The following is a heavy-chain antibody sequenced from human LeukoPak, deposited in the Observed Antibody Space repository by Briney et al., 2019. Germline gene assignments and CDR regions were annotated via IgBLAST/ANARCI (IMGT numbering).Heavy chain of an antibody. CDR2: ISSSGTTI. J-gene: IGHJ6*02. D-gene: IGHD6-13*01. V-gene: IGHV3-11*01. CDR1: GFTFSDYY. CDR3: ARGRSSSPIYYYGMDV. Sequence: GGSLRLSCAASGFTFSDYYMSWIRQAPGKGLEWVSYISSSGTTIYYADSVKGRFTISRDNAKNSLYLQLNSLRAEDTAVYYCARGRSSSPIYYYGMDVWGQGTTVTVSS.